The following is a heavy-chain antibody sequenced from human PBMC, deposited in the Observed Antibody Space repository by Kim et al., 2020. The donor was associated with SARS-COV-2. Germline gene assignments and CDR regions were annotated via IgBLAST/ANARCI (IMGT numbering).Heavy chain of an antibody. D-gene: IGHD3-10*01. V-gene: IGHV3-30*04. J-gene: IGHJ4*02. CDR3: ARARGVAVYFDY. CDR2: ISYDGSNK. CDR1: GFTFSSYA. Sequence: GGSLRLSCAASGFTFSSYAMHWVRQAPGKGLEWVAVISYDGSNKYYADSVKGRFTISRDNSKNTLYLQMNSLRAEDTAVYYCARARGVAVYFDYWGQGTLVTVSS.